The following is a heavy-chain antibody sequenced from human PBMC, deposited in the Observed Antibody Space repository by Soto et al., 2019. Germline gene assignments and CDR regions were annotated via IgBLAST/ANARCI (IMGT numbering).Heavy chain of an antibody. CDR1: GFTFSSYG. Sequence: QVQLVESGGGVVQPGRSLRLSCAASGFTFSSYGMHWVRQAPGKGLEWVAVIWYDGSNKYYADSVKGRFTISRDNSKNTLYLQMNSLSAEDTAVYYCARNGGDIVVVPAAVHYYYYGMDVWGQGTTVTVSS. CDR2: IWYDGSNK. J-gene: IGHJ6*02. D-gene: IGHD2-2*01. V-gene: IGHV3-33*01. CDR3: ARNGGDIVVVPAAVHYYYYGMDV.